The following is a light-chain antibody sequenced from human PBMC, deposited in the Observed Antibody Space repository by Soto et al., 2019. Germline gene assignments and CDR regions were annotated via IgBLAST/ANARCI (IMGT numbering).Light chain of an antibody. CDR2: DAF. J-gene: IGKJ2*03. CDR1: QSVGMF. V-gene: IGKV3-11*01. Sequence: EVVLTQSPAILSLSPGERATLFCRASQSVGMFLAWYKQKPGQAPRLIMYDAFKRVTGMPARFSGSGSGTDFTLTISSLEPEDFALYYCQQRSNWPPYSFGQGTKLEIK. CDR3: QQRSNWPPYS.